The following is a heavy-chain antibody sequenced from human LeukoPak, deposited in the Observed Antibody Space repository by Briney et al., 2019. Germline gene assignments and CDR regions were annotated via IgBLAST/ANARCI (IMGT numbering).Heavy chain of an antibody. J-gene: IGHJ5*02. V-gene: IGHV4-34*01. CDR2: INHSGST. D-gene: IGHD2-2*01. CDR1: GGSFSGYY. CDR3: ARAASDIVVVPARPGWFDP. Sequence: SETLSLTCAVYGGSFSGYYWSWIRQPPGKGLEWIGEINHSGSTNYNPSLKSRVTISVDTSKNQFSLKLSSVTAADTAAYYCARAASDIVVVPARPGWFDPWGQGTLVTVSS.